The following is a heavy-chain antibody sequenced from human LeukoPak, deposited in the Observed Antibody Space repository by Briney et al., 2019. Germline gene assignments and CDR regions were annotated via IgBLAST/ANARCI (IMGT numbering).Heavy chain of an antibody. CDR3: AKGYYDSRF. CDR2: ISASGVST. V-gene: IGHV3-23*01. Sequence: GGSLRLSCAASGFTFNIYAMSWVRQAPGKGLEWVSAISASGVSTYYADSVKGRFTISRDNSKSTLYLQMNSLRAEDTAVYYCAKGYYDSRFWGQGTLVTVSS. J-gene: IGHJ4*02. CDR1: GFTFNIYA. D-gene: IGHD3-22*01.